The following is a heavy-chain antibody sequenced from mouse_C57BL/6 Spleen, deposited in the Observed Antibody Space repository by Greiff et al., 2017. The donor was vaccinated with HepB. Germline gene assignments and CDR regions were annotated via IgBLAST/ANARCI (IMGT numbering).Heavy chain of an antibody. CDR2: IDPETGGT. Sequence: VQLQQSGAELVRPGASVTLSCKASGYTFTDYEMHWVKQTPVHGLEWIGAIDPETGGTAYNQKFKGKAILTADKSSSTAYMELRSLTSEDSAVYYCTRGYYGNYENYAMDYWGQGTSVTVSS. D-gene: IGHD2-1*01. CDR1: GYTFTDYE. V-gene: IGHV1-15*01. CDR3: TRGYYGNYENYAMDY. J-gene: IGHJ4*01.